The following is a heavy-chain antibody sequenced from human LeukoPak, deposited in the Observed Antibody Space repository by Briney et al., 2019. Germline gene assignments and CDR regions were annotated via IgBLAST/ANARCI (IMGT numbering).Heavy chain of an antibody. V-gene: IGHV1-69*13. CDR2: ITPMFRTA. D-gene: IGHD2-8*02. CDR3: AYLSASNTGAFDV. J-gene: IGHJ3*01. CDR1: GGIFNSKA. Sequence: SVKVSCKASGGIFNSKALSWVRQAPGQGLEWMGGITPMFRTANYGQKFQGRVTITADDSTSTGYMELSSLRSEDTAVFYCAYLSASNTGAFDVWGQGTVVTVSS.